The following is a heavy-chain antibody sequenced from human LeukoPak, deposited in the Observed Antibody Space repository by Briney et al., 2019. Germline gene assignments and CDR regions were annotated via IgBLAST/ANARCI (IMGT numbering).Heavy chain of an antibody. CDR2: ISYDGSNK. J-gene: IGHJ3*02. CDR1: GFTFSSYA. CDR3: ARDHDIVVVVAATIDAFDI. D-gene: IGHD2-15*01. Sequence: GGSLRLSCAASGFTFSSYAMHWVRQAPGKGLEWVAVISYDGSNKYYADSVKGRSTISRDNSKNTLYLQMNSLRAEDTAVYYCARDHDIVVVVAATIDAFDIWGQGTMVTVSS. V-gene: IGHV3-30-3*01.